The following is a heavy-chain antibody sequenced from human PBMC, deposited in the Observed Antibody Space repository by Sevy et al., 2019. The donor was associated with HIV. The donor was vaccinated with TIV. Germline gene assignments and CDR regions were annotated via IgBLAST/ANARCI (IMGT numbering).Heavy chain of an antibody. D-gene: IGHD3-22*01. CDR1: GFTVSSNY. V-gene: IGHV3-53*04. Sequence: GGSLRLSCAVSGFTVSSNYMNWVRQAPGKGLEWVSVIYTDGSTYYADCVKGRFTISRHNSENTLSLQMNSLRVEDTAVYYCARTRHYYDSSGYYQWDVFDIWGQRTMVTVSS. CDR3: ARTRHYYDSSGYYQWDVFDI. CDR2: IYTDGST. J-gene: IGHJ3*02.